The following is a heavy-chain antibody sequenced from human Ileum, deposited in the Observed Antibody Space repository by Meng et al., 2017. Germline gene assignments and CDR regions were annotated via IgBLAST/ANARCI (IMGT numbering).Heavy chain of an antibody. CDR1: GYSISSGYY. CDR2: IYHSGST. Sequence: SETLSLTCTVSGYSISSGYYWGWIRQPPGKGLEWIGSIYHSGSTYYNPSLKSRVTISVDTSKNQFSLKLSSVTAADTAVYYCARSGQWLPTYYFDYWGQGTLVTVSS. J-gene: IGHJ4*02. CDR3: ARSGQWLPTYYFDY. D-gene: IGHD6-19*01. V-gene: IGHV4-38-2*02.